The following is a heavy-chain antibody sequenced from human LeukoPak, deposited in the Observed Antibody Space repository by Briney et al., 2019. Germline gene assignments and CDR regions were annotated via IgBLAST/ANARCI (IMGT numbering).Heavy chain of an antibody. CDR3: ARRRLYDSGRFD. V-gene: IGHV4-34*01. CDR2: LYHRGNT. CDR1: GGSFSGYY. J-gene: IGHJ4*02. D-gene: IGHD3-10*01. Sequence: SETLSLTCAVYGGSFSGYYWSWIRQPPGKGLEWLGTLYHRGNTFYNPSLKGRVSISVDTSKNHFSLNVTSVTPADTAVYFCARRRLYDSGRFDWGQGTLVTVSS.